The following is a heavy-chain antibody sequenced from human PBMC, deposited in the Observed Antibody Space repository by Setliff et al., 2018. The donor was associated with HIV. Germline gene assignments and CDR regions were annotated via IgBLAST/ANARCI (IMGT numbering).Heavy chain of an antibody. D-gene: IGHD4-17*01. V-gene: IGHV4-39*07. CDR3: ARVRDYGGNFFDY. Sequence: SETLSLTCTVSGGSVSSTTYFWGWIRQAPGKGLQWIGSLYYSGSTYYNPSLKSRVTISVDTSKNQFSLRLTSVTAADTAVYYCARVRDYGGNFFDYWGQGTLVTVSS. J-gene: IGHJ4*02. CDR2: LYYSGST. CDR1: GGSVSSTTYF.